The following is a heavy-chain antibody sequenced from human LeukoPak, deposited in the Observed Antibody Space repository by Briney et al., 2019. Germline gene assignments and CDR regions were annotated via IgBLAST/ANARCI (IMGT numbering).Heavy chain of an antibody. CDR1: GFTFSSYA. CDR2: IKQDGSVK. D-gene: IGHD6-6*01. Sequence: SGGSLRLSCAASGFTFSSYAMSWVRQAPGRGLEWVANIKQDGSVKYYVDSVKGRFTISRDNAKNSLYLQMNSLRAEDTAFYYCARIGYSSSSFGYWGQGTLVTVSS. CDR3: ARIGYSSSSFGY. J-gene: IGHJ4*02. V-gene: IGHV3-7*01.